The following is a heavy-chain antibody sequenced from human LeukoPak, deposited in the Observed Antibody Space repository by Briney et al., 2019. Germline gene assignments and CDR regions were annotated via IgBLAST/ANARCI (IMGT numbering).Heavy chain of an antibody. CDR3: AREGRAGITLDVFDI. CDR1: GFTFSTYS. J-gene: IGHJ3*02. Sequence: GGSLRLSCAASGFTFSTYSMNWVRQAPGKGLEWVSSISSSSGYIYYADSVKGRFTISRDNAKNSLYLQMNSLRAEDKAVYYCAREGRAGITLDVFDIWSQGTMATVSS. CDR2: ISSSSGYI. V-gene: IGHV3-21*01. D-gene: IGHD1-7*01.